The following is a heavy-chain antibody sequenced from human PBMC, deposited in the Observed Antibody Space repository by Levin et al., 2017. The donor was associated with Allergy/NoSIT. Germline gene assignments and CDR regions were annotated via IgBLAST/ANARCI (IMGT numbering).Heavy chain of an antibody. Sequence: GESLKISCAVSGFTISEYAMAWVRQAPGKGLEWVSVITGGGFNTYYGDSVKGRFTVSRNASKATLYLVLNRLGGEATAVYYCAKKQGGTSGMSFDVRGQGTMVTVSS. CDR2: ITGGGFNT. CDR3: AKKQGGTSGMSFDV. J-gene: IGHJ3*01. CDR1: GFTISEYA. D-gene: IGHD1-1*01. V-gene: IGHV3-23*01.